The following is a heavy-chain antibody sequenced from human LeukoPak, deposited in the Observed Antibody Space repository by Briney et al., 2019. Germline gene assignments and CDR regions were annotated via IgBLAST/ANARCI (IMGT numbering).Heavy chain of an antibody. D-gene: IGHD6-19*01. CDR1: GYSFTSYW. CDR3: ARLAVAAPFDY. V-gene: IGHV5-51*01. Sequence: GESLKISCKGSGYSFTSYWIAWVRQMPGKGLEWMGIIYPDDSDTTYSPSFQNQVTISADKSISTAYLQWSSLKASDTAMYYCARLAVAAPFDYWGQGTLVTVSS. CDR2: IYPDDSDT. J-gene: IGHJ4*02.